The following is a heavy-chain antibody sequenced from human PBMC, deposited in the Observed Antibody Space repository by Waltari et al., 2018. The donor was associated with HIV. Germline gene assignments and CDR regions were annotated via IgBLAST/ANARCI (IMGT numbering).Heavy chain of an antibody. Sequence: EVQLVESGGGLVQPGGSLRLSCAASGFPFRTYEPHWVRQATGKGLEWVSGIGTAGDTYYPGSVKGRFTISRENAKNSLHLQMNSLRAGDTAVYYCVRICKLNCYYYYGMDVWGQGTTVTVSS. V-gene: IGHV3-13*01. J-gene: IGHJ6*02. CDR1: GFPFRTYE. CDR2: IGTAGDT. D-gene: IGHD1-1*01. CDR3: VRICKLNCYYYYGMDV.